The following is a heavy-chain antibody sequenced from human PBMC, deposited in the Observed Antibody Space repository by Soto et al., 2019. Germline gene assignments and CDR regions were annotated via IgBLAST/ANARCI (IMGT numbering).Heavy chain of an antibody. CDR3: AKAKRGFLGPFDY. V-gene: IGHV3-30*18. CDR2: ICYDGSNK. J-gene: IGHJ4*02. CDR1: GFTFSSYG. Sequence: GGSLRLSCAASGFTFSSYGMHWVRQAPGKGLEWVTGICYDGSNKYYADSVKGRFTISRDNSKNTLYLQMNSLRAEDTAVYYCAKAKRGFLGPFDYWGQGTLVTVSS. D-gene: IGHD3-3*01.